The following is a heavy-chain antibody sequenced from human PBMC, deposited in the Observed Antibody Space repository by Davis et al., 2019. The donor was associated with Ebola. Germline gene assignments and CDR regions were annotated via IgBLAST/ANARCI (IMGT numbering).Heavy chain of an antibody. V-gene: IGHV3-43*02. CDR1: GFTFDDYA. D-gene: IGHD5-18*01. J-gene: IGHJ6*02. CDR3: AKEASGDTAMVYYGMDV. Sequence: GESLKISCAASGFTFDDYAMHWVRQAPGKGLEWVSLISGDGGSTYYADSVKGRFTISRDNSKNSLYLQMNSLRTEDTALYYCAKEASGDTAMVYYGMDVWGRGTTVTVSS. CDR2: ISGDGGST.